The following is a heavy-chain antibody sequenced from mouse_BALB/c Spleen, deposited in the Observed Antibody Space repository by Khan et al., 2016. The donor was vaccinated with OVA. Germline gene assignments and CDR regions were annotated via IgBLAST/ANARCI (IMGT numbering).Heavy chain of an antibody. V-gene: IGHV1-7*01. J-gene: IGHJ2*01. CDR1: GYTFINYW. D-gene: IGHD1-1*01. CDR3: ARRGLRWDFDY. CDR2: INPSTGYT. Sequence: QVQLQQSGAELAKPGASVKMSCKASGYTFINYWILWVKQRPGQGLEWIGYINPSTGYTEYNQNFKDKATLTADKSSSTAYMQLSSLTSEDSVVYDCARRGLRWDFDYWGQGTTLTVSS.